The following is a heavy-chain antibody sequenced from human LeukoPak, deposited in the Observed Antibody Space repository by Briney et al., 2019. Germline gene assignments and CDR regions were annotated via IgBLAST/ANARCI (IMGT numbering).Heavy chain of an antibody. J-gene: IGHJ3*02. CDR3: ARDEGTTSITMVRGVTPGAFDI. CDR2: IIPIFGTA. CDR1: GYTFTSYG. D-gene: IGHD3-10*01. Sequence: SVKVSCKASGYTFTSYGISWVRQAPGQGLEWMGGIIPIFGTANYAQKFQGRVTITADKSTSTAYMELSSLRSEDTAVYYCARDEGTTSITMVRGVTPGAFDIWGQGTMVTVSS. V-gene: IGHV1-69*06.